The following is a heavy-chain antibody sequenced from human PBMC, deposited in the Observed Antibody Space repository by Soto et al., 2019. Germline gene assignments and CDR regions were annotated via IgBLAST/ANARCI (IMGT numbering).Heavy chain of an antibody. V-gene: IGHV3-23*01. CDR1: GFTFSSYA. J-gene: IGHJ4*02. Sequence: EVQLLESGGGLVQPGRSLRLSCAASGFTFSSYAMSWVRQAPGKGLEWVSAISGSGGTTYYAASVKGRFTISRDNSKNTLFLQMNSMRAEYTAVYYCAKFFVETGGSSGWPWTFHYWGQGTLVTVSS. CDR2: ISGSGGTT. D-gene: IGHD6-25*01. CDR3: AKFFVETGGSSGWPWTFHY.